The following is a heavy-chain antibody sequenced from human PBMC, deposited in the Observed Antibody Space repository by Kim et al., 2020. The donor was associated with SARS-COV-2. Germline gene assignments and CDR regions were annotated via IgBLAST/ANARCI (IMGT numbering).Heavy chain of an antibody. CDR3: SRGRKDVDF. CDR2: ETR. V-gene: IGHV3-49*02. J-gene: IGHJ4*02. Sequence: ETRNYAASLKCRFTISRDDSSSIAYLQMNSLKSEDTAVYYCSRGRKDVDFWGQGTLVTVSS.